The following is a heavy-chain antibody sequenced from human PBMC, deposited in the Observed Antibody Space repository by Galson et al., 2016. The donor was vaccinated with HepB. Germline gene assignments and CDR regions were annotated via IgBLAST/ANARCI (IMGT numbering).Heavy chain of an antibody. V-gene: IGHV6-1*01. J-gene: IGHJ6*02. D-gene: IGHD3-10*01. CDR3: ARAWGRGRYYYSSGNLNLVGGLDV. CDR1: GDSVSSNNAA. Sequence: CAISGDSVSSNNAAWNWTRQSPSRGLEWLGRTYYRSKWYNDYAVSVKSRITVNPDTSKNQFSLHLNSVTPEDTAVYYCARAWGRGRYYYSSGNLNLVGGLDVWGQGTTVSVSS. CDR2: TYYRSKWYN.